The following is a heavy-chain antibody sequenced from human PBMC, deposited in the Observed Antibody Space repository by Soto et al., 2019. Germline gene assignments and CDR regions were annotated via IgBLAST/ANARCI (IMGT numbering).Heavy chain of an antibody. V-gene: IGHV4-30-4*01. Sequence: SETLSLTCTVSGGSISSGDYSWSWVRQSPGKGLEWIGHIYNSGITYYNPSLKSRVVISIDTSRNQFSLRLNSLTAADRAVYFCARGGTVFGLVSRFWIDPWGQATVLTVSS. CDR2: IYNSGIT. J-gene: IGHJ5*02. CDR1: GGSISSGDYS. CDR3: ARGGTVFGLVSRFWIDP. D-gene: IGHD3-3*01.